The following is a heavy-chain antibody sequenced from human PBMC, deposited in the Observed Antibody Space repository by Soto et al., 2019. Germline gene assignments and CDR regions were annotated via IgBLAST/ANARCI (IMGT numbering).Heavy chain of an antibody. Sequence: GASVKVSCKASGYTFTSYAMHWVRQAPGQRLEWMGWINAGNGNTKYSQKFQGRVTITRDTSASTAYMELSSLRSEDTAVYYCARADPVAGTKIYYYYGMDVWGQGTTVTVSS. J-gene: IGHJ6*02. V-gene: IGHV1-3*01. CDR3: ARADPVAGTKIYYYYGMDV. CDR1: GYTFTSYA. CDR2: INAGNGNT. D-gene: IGHD6-19*01.